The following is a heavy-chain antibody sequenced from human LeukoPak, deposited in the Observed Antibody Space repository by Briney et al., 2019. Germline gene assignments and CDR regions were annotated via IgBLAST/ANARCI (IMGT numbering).Heavy chain of an antibody. CDR3: ARADGGSYPGGFDY. J-gene: IGHJ4*02. CDR1: GGSISSSSYY. V-gene: IGHV4-39*07. Sequence: SSETLSLTCTVSGGSISSSSYYWGWIRQPPGKGLEWIGSIYYSGSTNYSPSLKSRVTISVDTSKNQFSLKLSSVTAADTAVYYCARADGGSYPGGFDYWGQGTLVTVSS. D-gene: IGHD1-26*01. CDR2: IYYSGST.